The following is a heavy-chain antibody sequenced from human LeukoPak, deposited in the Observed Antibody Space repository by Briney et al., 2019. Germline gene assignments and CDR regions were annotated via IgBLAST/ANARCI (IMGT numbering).Heavy chain of an antibody. V-gene: IGHV3-66*01. CDR3: ARDRGYDFWSGYSVGYLDY. J-gene: IGHJ4*02. Sequence: GGSLRLSCAASGFTVSSNYMSWVRQAPGKGLEWVSVIYSGGSTYYADSVKGRFTISRDNSKNTLYLQMNSLRAEDTAVYYCARDRGYDFWSGYSVGYLDYWGQGTLVTVSS. CDR2: IYSGGST. CDR1: GFTVSSNY. D-gene: IGHD3-3*01.